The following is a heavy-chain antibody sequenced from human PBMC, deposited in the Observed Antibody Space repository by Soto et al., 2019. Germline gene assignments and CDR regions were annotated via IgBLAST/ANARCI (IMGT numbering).Heavy chain of an antibody. J-gene: IGHJ6*03. D-gene: IGHD3-10*01. Sequence: PGGSLRLSCAASGFTFSSYGMHWVRQTPGKGLEWVAVISYDGSNKYYADSVKGRFTISRDNSKNTLYLQMNSLRAEDTAVYYCAKDHAWFGDSNGDYYTDVWGKGTTVTVSS. V-gene: IGHV3-30*18. CDR3: AKDHAWFGDSNGDYYTDV. CDR1: GFTFSSYG. CDR2: ISYDGSNK.